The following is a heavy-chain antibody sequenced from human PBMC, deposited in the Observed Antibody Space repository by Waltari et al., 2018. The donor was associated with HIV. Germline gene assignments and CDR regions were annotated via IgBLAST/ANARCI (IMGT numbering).Heavy chain of an antibody. Sequence: EVRLLESGGGLVRPGGSLRLSCAASGFRFRDYNMNWVRQGPGKGREWVAAIGILKNFIHYGDSEKGRFTVSRDNAKNSLYLQMNSLTAEDTAVYDCARGPSSGWSWFDPWGQGTLVTVSS. CDR1: GFRFRDYN. V-gene: IGHV3-21*01. J-gene: IGHJ5*02. D-gene: IGHD6-19*01. CDR3: ARGPSSGWSWFDP. CDR2: IGILKNFI.